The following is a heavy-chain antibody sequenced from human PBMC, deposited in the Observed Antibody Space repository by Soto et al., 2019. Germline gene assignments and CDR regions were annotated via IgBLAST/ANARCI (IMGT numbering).Heavy chain of an antibody. D-gene: IGHD6-6*01. J-gene: IGHJ4*02. Sequence: SVKVSCKASGGTFSSYGISWLRQAPGQGLEWMVRIIPFLGTTNYAQSFQDRLTVTADTSTNTAFMELSSLRSDDTAVYYCAREGYTSSSIHSFLDSWGQGTLVTVSS. CDR2: IIPFLGTT. CDR3: AREGYTSSSIHSFLDS. CDR1: GGTFSSYG. V-gene: IGHV1-69*10.